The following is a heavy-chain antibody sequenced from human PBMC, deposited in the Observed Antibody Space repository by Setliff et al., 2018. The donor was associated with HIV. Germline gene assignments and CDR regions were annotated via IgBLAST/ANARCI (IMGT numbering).Heavy chain of an antibody. CDR2: IYHDGTT. CDR3: ARHDCGGDCSINWFDP. CDR1: GGSINTSSYY. J-gene: IGHJ5*02. Sequence: SETLSLTCSVSGGSINTSSYYWAWVRQPPGNELGWIGSIYHDGTTHYRSSLRSRAAISIDTSKSQISLKVRSVTAADTAVYFCARHDCGGDCSINWFDPWGQGTLVTVSS. D-gene: IGHD2-21*02. V-gene: IGHV4-39*07.